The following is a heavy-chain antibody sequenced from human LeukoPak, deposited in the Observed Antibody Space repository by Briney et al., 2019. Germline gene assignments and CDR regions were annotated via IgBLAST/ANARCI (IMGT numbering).Heavy chain of an antibody. V-gene: IGHV4-39*07. Sequence: SETLSLTCTVSGGSISTSDYYWGWIRQPPGKGLGWVASIYYNGTTYYNPSLKSRVTISVDTSQNQFSLEMRSVTAADTAVFFCARLGRDWSKRSFDQWGQGTLVTVSS. CDR1: GGSISTSDYY. J-gene: IGHJ4*02. CDR2: IYYNGTT. CDR3: ARLGRDWSKRSFDQ. D-gene: IGHD3-9*01.